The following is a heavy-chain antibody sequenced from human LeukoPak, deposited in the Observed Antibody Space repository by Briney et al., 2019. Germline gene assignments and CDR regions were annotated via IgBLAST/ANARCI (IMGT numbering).Heavy chain of an antibody. Sequence: SQTLSLTCTVSGGSISSGSYYWSWIRQPAGKGLEWIGHIYTSGSTNYNPSLKSRVTISVDTSKNQFSLKLSSVTAADTAVYYCARGGYSYGLHSTEDYWGQGTLVTVSS. CDR1: GGSISSGSYY. CDR2: IYTSGST. V-gene: IGHV4-61*09. CDR3: ARGGYSYGLHSTEDY. J-gene: IGHJ4*02. D-gene: IGHD5-18*01.